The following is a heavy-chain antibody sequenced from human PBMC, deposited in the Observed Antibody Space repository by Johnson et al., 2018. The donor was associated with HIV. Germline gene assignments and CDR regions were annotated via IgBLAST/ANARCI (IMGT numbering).Heavy chain of an antibody. Sequence: EVQLVESGGDLVQPGGSLRLSCAASGFTFSSYWMSWVRQAPGKGLEWVAKIKQDGSEKYYVDSVKGRFTISRDNAKNSLYLQMNSLRAEYTAVYYCARVRGGTGHGAFDIWGQGTMVTVSS. J-gene: IGHJ3*02. CDR3: ARVRGGTGHGAFDI. V-gene: IGHV3-7*01. CDR1: GFTFSSYW. CDR2: IKQDGSEK.